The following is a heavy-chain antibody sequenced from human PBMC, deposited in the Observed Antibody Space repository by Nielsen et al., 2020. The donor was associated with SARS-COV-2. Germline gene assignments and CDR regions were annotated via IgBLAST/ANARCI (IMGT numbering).Heavy chain of an antibody. CDR3: ARGGTALFMVGATMFDY. CDR1: GGSISSSCYY. J-gene: IGHJ4*02. V-gene: IGHV4-61*01. Sequence: GSLRLSCTVSGGSISSSCYYWSWIRQPPGKGLEWIGYIYYSGSTNYNPSLKSRVTISVDTSKNQFSLKLSSVTAADTAVYYCARGGTALFMVGATMFDYWGQGTLVTVSS. D-gene: IGHD1-26*01. CDR2: IYYSGST.